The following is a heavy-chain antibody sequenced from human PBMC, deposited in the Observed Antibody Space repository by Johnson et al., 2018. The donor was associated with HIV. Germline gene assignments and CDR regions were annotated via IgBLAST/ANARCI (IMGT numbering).Heavy chain of an antibody. V-gene: IGHV3-20*04. J-gene: IGHJ3*02. CDR1: GFTFDDYG. D-gene: IGHD1-26*01. Sequence: QLVESGGGVVRPGGSLRLSCAASGFTFDDYGMSWVRQAPGKGLEWVSGINWNGGSTGYADSVKGRFTISRDNAKNSLYLQINSLRAEDTALYCCARGSGSYYSNAFDIWGQGTMVTVSS. CDR3: ARGSGSYYSNAFDI. CDR2: INWNGGST.